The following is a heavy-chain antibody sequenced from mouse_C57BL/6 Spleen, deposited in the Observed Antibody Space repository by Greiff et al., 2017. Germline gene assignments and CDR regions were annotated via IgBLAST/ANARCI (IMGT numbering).Heavy chain of an antibody. CDR2: INPYNGGT. J-gene: IGHJ1*03. D-gene: IGHD2-4*01. V-gene: IGHV1-19*01. Sequence: EVQLQQSGPVLVKPGASVKMSCKASGYTFTDYYMNWVKQSHGKSLEWIGVINPYNGGTSYNQKFKGKATLTVDKSSSTAYMELNSLTSEDSAVYYCARYDYEGYFDVWGTGTTVTVSS. CDR3: ARYDYEGYFDV. CDR1: GYTFTDYY.